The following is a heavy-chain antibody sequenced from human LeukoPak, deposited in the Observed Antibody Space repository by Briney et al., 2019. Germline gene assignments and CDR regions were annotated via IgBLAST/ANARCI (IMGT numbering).Heavy chain of an antibody. Sequence: GGSLRLSCAASGFTVSSNYMRWVRQAPGKGLEWVSVIYSGGSTYYADSVKGRFTISRDNSKNTLYLQMNSLRAEDTAVYYCARDEVVATGTTGGYYYGMDVWGQGTTVTVSS. CDR3: ARDEVVATGTTGGYYYGMDV. D-gene: IGHD1-1*01. CDR2: IYSGGST. V-gene: IGHV3-66*01. CDR1: GFTVSSNY. J-gene: IGHJ6*02.